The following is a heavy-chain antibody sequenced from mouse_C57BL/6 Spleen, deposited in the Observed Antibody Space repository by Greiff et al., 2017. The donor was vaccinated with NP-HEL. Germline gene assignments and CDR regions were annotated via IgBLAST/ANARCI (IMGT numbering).Heavy chain of an antibody. CDR1: GYSFTDYN. V-gene: IGHV1-39*01. D-gene: IGHD2-3*01. CDR3: ARPFYDGYYEYYAMDY. J-gene: IGHJ4*01. Sequence: EVKLVESGPELVKPGASVKISCKASGYSFTDYNMNWVKQSNGKSLEWIGVINPNYGTTSYNQKFKGKATLTVDQSSSTAYMQLNSLTSEDSAVYYCARPFYDGYYEYYAMDYWGQGTSVTVSS. CDR2: INPNYGTT.